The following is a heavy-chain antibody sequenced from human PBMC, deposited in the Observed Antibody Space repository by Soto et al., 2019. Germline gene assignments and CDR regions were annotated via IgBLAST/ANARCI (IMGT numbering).Heavy chain of an antibody. CDR1: GGSISSSSYY. CDR3: ARHGQEGSWYLTPWFDP. Sequence: ETLSLTCTVSGGSISSSSYYWGWIRQPPGKGLEWIGSIYYSGSTYYNPSLKSRVTISVDTSKNQFSLKLSSVTAADTAVYYCARHGQEGSWYLTPWFDPWGQAILVNVS. D-gene: IGHD6-13*01. J-gene: IGHJ5*02. V-gene: IGHV4-39*01. CDR2: IYYSGST.